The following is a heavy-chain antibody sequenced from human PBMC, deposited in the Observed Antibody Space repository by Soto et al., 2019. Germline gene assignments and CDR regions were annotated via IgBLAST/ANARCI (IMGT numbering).Heavy chain of an antibody. CDR1: GYTFTSYD. V-gene: IGHV1-8*01. Sequence: QVQLVQSGAEVKKPGASVKVSCKASGYTFTSYDINWVRQATGQGLEWMGWMNPNSGNTGYAQKFQGRVTMTRNTSISTAYMELSSLRXXXXXXXYCARGARIAASWGQGTLVTVSS. CDR3: ARGARIAAS. D-gene: IGHD6-6*01. CDR2: MNPNSGNT. J-gene: IGHJ5*02.